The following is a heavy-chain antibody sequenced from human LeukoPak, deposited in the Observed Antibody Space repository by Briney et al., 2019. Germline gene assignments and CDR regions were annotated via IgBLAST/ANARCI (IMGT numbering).Heavy chain of an antibody. CDR3: ARDPEGPLGAYFDY. V-gene: IGHV3-21*01. CDR1: GFTFSSYS. Sequence: GGSLRLSCAASGFTFSSYSLNWVRQAPGKGLEWASSISSGSSYIYYTDSVKGRFTISRDNAKNSLYLQMNSLRAEDTAVYYCARDPEGPLGAYFDYWGQGTLVTVS. J-gene: IGHJ4*02. CDR2: ISSGSSYI. D-gene: IGHD1-26*01.